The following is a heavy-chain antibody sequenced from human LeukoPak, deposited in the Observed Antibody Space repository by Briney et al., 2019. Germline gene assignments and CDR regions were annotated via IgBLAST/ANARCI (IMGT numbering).Heavy chain of an antibody. J-gene: IGHJ4*02. CDR2: ISGST. V-gene: IGHV3-23*01. CDR3: AKTVRGYSYGLDY. D-gene: IGHD5-18*01. Sequence: PGGSLRLSCAASGFTFSSYAMSWVRQAPGKGLEWVPAISGSTYYADSVKGRFTMSRDNSKNTLYLQMNSLRAEDTAVYYCAKTVRGYSYGLDYWGQGTLVTVSS. CDR1: GFTFSSYA.